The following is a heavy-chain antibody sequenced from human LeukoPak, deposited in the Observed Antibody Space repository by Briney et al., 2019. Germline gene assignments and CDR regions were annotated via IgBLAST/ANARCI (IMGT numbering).Heavy chain of an antibody. CDR3: AKTQDRYCSGGSCYGDRRFDP. Sequence: SETLSITCTVSGGSISSYYWSWIRQPPGKGLEWIGYIYYSGSTNYNPSLKSRVTISVDTSKNQFSLKLSSVTAADTAVYYCAKTQDRYCSGGSCYGDRRFDPWGQGTLVTVSS. V-gene: IGHV4-59*08. CDR2: IYYSGST. D-gene: IGHD2-15*01. J-gene: IGHJ5*02. CDR1: GGSISSYY.